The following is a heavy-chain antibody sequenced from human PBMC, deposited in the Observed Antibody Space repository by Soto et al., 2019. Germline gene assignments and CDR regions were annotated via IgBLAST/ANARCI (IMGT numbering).Heavy chain of an antibody. D-gene: IGHD3-10*01. CDR1: GFTFDTYA. Sequence: QVQLVESGGGVVQPGRSLRLSCAASGFTFDTYAMHWVRQAPGKGLEWVAVMSFDGSYKYYADPVRGRFTISRDNSKNTLYLQMNSLRTEDTAIYYCAKVRYYGSGSSDAVDIWGQGTMVTVSS. CDR2: MSFDGSYK. V-gene: IGHV3-30*18. J-gene: IGHJ3*02. CDR3: AKVRYYGSGSSDAVDI.